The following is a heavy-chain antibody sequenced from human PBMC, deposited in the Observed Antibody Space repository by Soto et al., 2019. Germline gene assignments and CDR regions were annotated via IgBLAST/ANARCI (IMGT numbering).Heavy chain of an antibody. CDR1: GFSFSDYY. CDR2: ISSSSSYT. CDR3: AREADCSGTTRFDY. D-gene: IGHD1-1*01. Sequence: PGGSLRLSCAASGFSFSDYYMRWIRQAPGKGLEWVSYISSSSSYTKYADSVKGRFTISRDNAKNSLYLQMNSLRAEDTAVYYCAREADCSGTTRFDYWGQGTLVTVSS. V-gene: IGHV3-11*06. J-gene: IGHJ4*02.